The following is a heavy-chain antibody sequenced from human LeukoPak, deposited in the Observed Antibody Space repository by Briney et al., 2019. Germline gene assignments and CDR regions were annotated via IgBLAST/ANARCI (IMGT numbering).Heavy chain of an antibody. CDR1: GGSVSSGSYY. J-gene: IGHJ4*02. Sequence: SETLSLTCTVSGGSVSSGSYYWSWIRQPPGKGLEWIGYIYYSGSTNYNPSLKSRVTISVDTSKNQFSLKLSSVTAADTAVYYCARSSGGDVVVVAATHFDYWGQGTLVTVSS. V-gene: IGHV4-61*01. D-gene: IGHD2-15*01. CDR3: ARSSGGDVVVVAATHFDY. CDR2: IYYSGST.